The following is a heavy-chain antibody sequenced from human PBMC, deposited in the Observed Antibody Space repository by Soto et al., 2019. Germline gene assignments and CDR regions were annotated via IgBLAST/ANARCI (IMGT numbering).Heavy chain of an antibody. D-gene: IGHD6-19*01. V-gene: IGHV1-2*02. CDR3: VRGGPVAGPTSSEAYHPFDF. CDR1: GYTFSDHY. CDR2: INPNSGGT. Sequence: VASVKVSCKTSGYTFSDHYTHWVRQAPGQGLEWMGWINPNSGGTGYAEKFQGRVTMTRDTSISTAYMELNRLNSDDTAVYYCVRGGPVAGPTSSEAYHPFDFWGQGTLVTVSS. J-gene: IGHJ4*02.